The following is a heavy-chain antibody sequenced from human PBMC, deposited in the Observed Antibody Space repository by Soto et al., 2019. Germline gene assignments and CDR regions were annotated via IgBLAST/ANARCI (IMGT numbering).Heavy chain of an antibody. Sequence: QVQLVESGGGVVQPGRSLRLSCAASGFTFSSYGMHWVRQAPGKGLEWVAVIWYDGSNKYYADSVKGRFTISRDNSKNTLYLQMNSLRAEDTAVYYCARERRVRGVTTLCPFDPWGQGTLVTVSS. CDR2: IWYDGSNK. V-gene: IGHV3-33*01. CDR3: ARERRVRGVTTLCPFDP. D-gene: IGHD3-10*01. CDR1: GFTFSSYG. J-gene: IGHJ5*02.